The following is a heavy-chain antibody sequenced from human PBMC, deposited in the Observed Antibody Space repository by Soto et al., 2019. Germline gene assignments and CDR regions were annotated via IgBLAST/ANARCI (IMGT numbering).Heavy chain of an antibody. CDR3: ARDGVAAGLYLDN. D-gene: IGHD2-15*01. CDR1: GFIFRNYW. CDR2: IKQDGSEK. Sequence: GGSLRLSCAASGFIFRNYWMSWVRQAPGKGLEWVANIKQDGSEKYYVDSVRGRFIISRDNAENSLYLQMNSLRAEDTALYYCARDGVAAGLYLDNWGQGALVPVSS. J-gene: IGHJ4*02. V-gene: IGHV3-7*01.